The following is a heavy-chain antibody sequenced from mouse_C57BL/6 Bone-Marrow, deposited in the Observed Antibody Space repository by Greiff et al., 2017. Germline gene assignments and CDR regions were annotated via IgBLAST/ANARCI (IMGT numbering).Heavy chain of an antibody. CDR3: TLITTVVPFDY. V-gene: IGHV14-4*01. CDR1: GFNIKDDY. D-gene: IGHD1-1*01. J-gene: IGHJ2*01. CDR2: IDPENGDT. Sequence: LVESGAELVRPGASVKLSCTASGFNIKDDYMHWVKQRPEQGLEWIGWIDPENGDTEYASKFQGKATITADTSSNTAYLQLSSLTSEDTAVYYCTLITTVVPFDYWGQGTTLTVSS.